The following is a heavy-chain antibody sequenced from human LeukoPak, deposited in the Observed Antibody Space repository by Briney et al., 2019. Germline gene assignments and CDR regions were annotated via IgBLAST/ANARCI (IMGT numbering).Heavy chain of an antibody. CDR1: GFLVRTSAVA. CDR2: IYWDGDK. D-gene: IGHD5-12*01. V-gene: IGHV2-5*02. Sequence: SGPTLVKPTQPLTLTYTFSGFLVRTSAVAVGWLRQSPGKALEWLALIYWDGDKRYSPSLRSRLTITKDNSKNQVVLTMTNMGPVDTATYYCAHRESELVASFDYWGQGTLVTVSS. CDR3: AHRESELVASFDY. J-gene: IGHJ4*02.